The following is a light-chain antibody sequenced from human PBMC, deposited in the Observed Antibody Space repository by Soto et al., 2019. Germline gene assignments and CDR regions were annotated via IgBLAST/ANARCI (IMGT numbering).Light chain of an antibody. CDR2: TNN. CDR1: SSNIGSNT. CDR3: SSYTSSGTHWV. J-gene: IGLJ3*02. Sequence: QSVLTQPPSASGTPGQRVTISCSGSSSNIGSNTVNWYQQLPGTAPKLLIYTNNQRPSGVPDRFSGSKSGASASLAISGLQSEDEGDYYCSSYTSSGTHWVFGGGTKVTVL. V-gene: IGLV1-44*01.